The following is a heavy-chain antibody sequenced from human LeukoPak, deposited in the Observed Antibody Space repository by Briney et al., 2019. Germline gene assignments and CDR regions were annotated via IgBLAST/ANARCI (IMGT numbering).Heavy chain of an antibody. J-gene: IGHJ6*02. V-gene: IGHV3-48*03. Sequence: GGSLRLSCAASGFTFSSYEMNWVRQAPGKGLEWVSYISSSGSTIYYADSVKGRFTISRDNAKNSLYLQMNSLRAEDTAVYYCARDGFEFVAGMVGYGMDVWGQGTTVTVSS. CDR3: ARDGFEFVAGMVGYGMDV. D-gene: IGHD6-19*01. CDR1: GFTFSSYE. CDR2: ISSSGSTI.